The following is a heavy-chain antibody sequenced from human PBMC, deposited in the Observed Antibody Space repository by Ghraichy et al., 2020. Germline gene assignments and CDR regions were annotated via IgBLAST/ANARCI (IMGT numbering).Heavy chain of an antibody. CDR3: ARWGSSWRPTNAFDI. CDR1: GGSISSGGYS. V-gene: IGHV4-30-2*01. CDR2: IYHSGST. D-gene: IGHD6-13*01. Sequence: SETLSLTCAVSGGSISSGGYSWSWIRQPPGKGLEWIGYIYHSGSTYYNPSLKSRVTISVDRSKNQFSLKLSSVTAADTAVYYCARWGSSWRPTNAFDIWGQGKMVTGSS. J-gene: IGHJ3*02.